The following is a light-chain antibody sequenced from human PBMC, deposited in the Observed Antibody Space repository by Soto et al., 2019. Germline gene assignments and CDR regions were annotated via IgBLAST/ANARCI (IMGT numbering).Light chain of an antibody. J-gene: IGKJ2*01. V-gene: IGKV1-39*01. CDR1: QGISSY. CDR2: AAS. CDR3: QQSYSTLMYT. Sequence: DIQMTQSPSSLSASVGDRVTITCRASQGISSYLNWYQQKPGKAPKLLIYAASSLQSGVPSRFSGSGSGTDSTLTISSLQPEDFATYYCQQSYSTLMYTFGQGTKVDIK.